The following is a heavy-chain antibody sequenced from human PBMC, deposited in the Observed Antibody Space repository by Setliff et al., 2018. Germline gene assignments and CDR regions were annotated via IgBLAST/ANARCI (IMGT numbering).Heavy chain of an antibody. D-gene: IGHD2-21*01. CDR1: GYTFTSYG. CDR3: TTSRAPRVVLAADFDL. Sequence: ASVKVSCKASGYTFTSYGISWVRQAPGQGLEWMGWISPYSGETNYAQKFQDRLSVTADTSSKTTYMELRSLTSDDTAVYFCTTSRAPRVVLAADFDLWGQGTLVTVSS. CDR2: ISPYSGET. J-gene: IGHJ4*02. V-gene: IGHV1-18*01.